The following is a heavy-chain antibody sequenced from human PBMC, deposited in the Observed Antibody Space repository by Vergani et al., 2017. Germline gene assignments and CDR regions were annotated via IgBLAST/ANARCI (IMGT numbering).Heavy chain of an antibody. CDR1: GGSITSGSFY. J-gene: IGHJ5*02. Sequence: QVQLQESGPGLVKPPGTLSLTCTVSGGSITSGSFYWSWIRQPAGKGLEWIGRIHSSGTTNYNPSLKSRVTLSVDTSKNQLSLRMTSVTAADTAVYYCARDSWTSELRGVYWFDTWGQGTLVSVSS. V-gene: IGHV4-61*02. CDR2: IHSSGTT. D-gene: IGHD3-10*01. CDR3: ARDSWTSELRGVYWFDT.